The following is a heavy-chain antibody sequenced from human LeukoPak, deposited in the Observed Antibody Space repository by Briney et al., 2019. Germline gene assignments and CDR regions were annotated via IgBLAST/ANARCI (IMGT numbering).Heavy chain of an antibody. CDR3: ATDLSDTGRGTTAFDY. CDR1: GYIFTELS. D-gene: IGHD1-7*01. J-gene: IGHJ4*02. CDR2: FDPEDGET. Sequence: GASVTVSCKVSGYIFTELSMHWVRQAPGKGLEWLGGFDPEDGETIYEQKFQGRVTMTEDTSTDTAYMELSSLRSEDTAVYYCATDLSDTGRGTTAFDYWGQGTLVTVSS. V-gene: IGHV1-24*01.